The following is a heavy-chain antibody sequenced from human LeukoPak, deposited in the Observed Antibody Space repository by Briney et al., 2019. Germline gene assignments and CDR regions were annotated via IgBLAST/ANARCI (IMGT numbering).Heavy chain of an antibody. D-gene: IGHD2-15*01. Sequence: PGGSLRLSRAASGFTFDIYGMNWVRQAPGKGLEWVSFITGGSNTIYYADSVKGRFTISRDNARNSLYLQMNSLRVDDTAVYYCARDRMGGSFDYWGQGTLVTVSS. J-gene: IGHJ4*02. V-gene: IGHV3-48*01. CDR1: GFTFDIYG. CDR3: ARDRMGGSFDY. CDR2: ITGGSNTI.